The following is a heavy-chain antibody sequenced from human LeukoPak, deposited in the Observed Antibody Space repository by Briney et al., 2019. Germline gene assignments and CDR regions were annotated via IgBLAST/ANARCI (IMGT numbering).Heavy chain of an antibody. CDR2: IIPIFGTA. V-gene: IGHV1-69*13. CDR3: ARGGSGSYYMGYYYYYYMDV. J-gene: IGHJ6*03. CDR1: GGTFSSYA. Sequence: GASVKVSCKASGGTFSSYAISWVRQAPGQGLEWMGGIIPIFGTANYAQKFQGRVTITADESTSTAYMELSSLRSEDTAVYYCARGGSGSYYMGYYYYYYMDVWGKGTTVTISS. D-gene: IGHD3-10*01.